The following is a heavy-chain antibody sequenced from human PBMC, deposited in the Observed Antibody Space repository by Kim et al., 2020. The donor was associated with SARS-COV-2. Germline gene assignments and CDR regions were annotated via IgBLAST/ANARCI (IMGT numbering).Heavy chain of an antibody. J-gene: IGHJ2*01. CDR1: GFTFSSYA. Sequence: GESLRLSCAASGFTFSSYAMSWVRQAPGKGLEWVSAISGSGGSTYYADSVKGRFTISRDNSKNTLYLQMNSLRAEDTAVYYCAKNANGDYAPRYFDLWGRGTLVTVSS. CDR3: AKNANGDYAPRYFDL. CDR2: ISGSGGST. V-gene: IGHV3-23*01. D-gene: IGHD4-17*01.